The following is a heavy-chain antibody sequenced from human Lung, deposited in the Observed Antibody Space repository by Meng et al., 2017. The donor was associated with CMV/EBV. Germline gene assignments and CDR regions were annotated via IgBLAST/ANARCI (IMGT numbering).Heavy chain of an antibody. CDR3: TRETGETFWSGSHDS. Sequence: SETLSLTXTISGGSISSYYWSWIRQPPGKGLEWIGNIYYSGSANYNPSLKSPVTMSVDTYKNQFSLKLSSVTAADTAVSYCTRETGETFWSGSHDSWGQGKLATVSS. V-gene: IGHV4-59*01. CDR1: GGSISSYY. D-gene: IGHD3-3*01. CDR2: IYYSGSA. J-gene: IGHJ4*02.